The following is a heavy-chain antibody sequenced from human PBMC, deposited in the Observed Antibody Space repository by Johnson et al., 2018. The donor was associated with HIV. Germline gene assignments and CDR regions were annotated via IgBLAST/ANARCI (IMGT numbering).Heavy chain of an antibody. V-gene: IGHV3-30*02. CDR2: IRYDGSNK. Sequence: QVQLVESGGGLVQPGGSLRLSCAASGFTFSSYWMHWVRQAPGRGLEWVAFIRYDGSNKYYADSVKGRFTISRDNSKNTVSLQMNSLRAEDTAVYFCARDLIVGTTRTGAFYIWGQGTKVTVSS. CDR1: GFTFSSYW. CDR3: ARDLIVGTTRTGAFYI. J-gene: IGHJ3*02. D-gene: IGHD1-26*01.